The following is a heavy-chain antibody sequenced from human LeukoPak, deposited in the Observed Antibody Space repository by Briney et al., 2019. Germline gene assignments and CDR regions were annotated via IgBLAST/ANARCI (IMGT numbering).Heavy chain of an antibody. Sequence: PGGSLRLSCGAPGFTFSSYGMLWVRQSPGKGLEWVAFIRYDGNIKFYADSMKGRFTISRDNSKNTLYLHINSLRPEDTALYYCVKDNPLDYWGQGTLVIVSS. CDR3: VKDNPLDY. D-gene: IGHD1-14*01. V-gene: IGHV3-30*02. J-gene: IGHJ4*02. CDR2: IRYDGNIK. CDR1: GFTFSSYG.